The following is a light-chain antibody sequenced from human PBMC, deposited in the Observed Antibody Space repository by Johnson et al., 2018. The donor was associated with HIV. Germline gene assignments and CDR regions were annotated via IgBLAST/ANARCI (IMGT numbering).Light chain of an antibody. Sequence: QSVLTQPPSVSAAPGQKVTVSCSGSSSNIGSNFVSWYQQLPGKAPKLLIYDNNKRPLGIPDRFSGSKSGTSATLGITGVQTGDEADYYCVTWDTSLSATAVFGTGTKVTVL. J-gene: IGLJ1*01. CDR1: SSNIGSNF. CDR3: VTWDTSLSATAV. CDR2: DNN. V-gene: IGLV1-51*01.